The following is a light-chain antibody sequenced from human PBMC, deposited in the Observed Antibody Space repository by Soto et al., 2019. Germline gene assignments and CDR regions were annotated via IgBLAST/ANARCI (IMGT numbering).Light chain of an antibody. J-gene: IGKJ2*01. Sequence: DIQITQSPSSLSASVGDRVTITCRASQSISSHLNGYQHKPGRPPRLLIFASYILEGGVPSRFSGSGSDTYFTLTIDSLQPEDVATYYCQHSYITPRYTFGQGTRLEI. CDR2: ASY. CDR3: QHSYITPRYT. CDR1: QSISSH. V-gene: IGKV1-39*01.